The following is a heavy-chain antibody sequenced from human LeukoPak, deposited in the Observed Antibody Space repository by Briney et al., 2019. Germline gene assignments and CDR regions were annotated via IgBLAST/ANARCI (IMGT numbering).Heavy chain of an antibody. V-gene: IGHV4-4*07. J-gene: IGHJ4*02. D-gene: IGHD3-10*01. Sequence: SETLSLTCTVSGGSISSYYWSWIRQPAGKGLEWIGRIYTSGSTNHNPSLKSRVTMSVDTSKNQFSLKLSTGTAADTAVYYCAGWFGEFGRAYWGQGTLVTVSS. CDR1: GGSISSYY. CDR2: IYTSGST. CDR3: AGWFGEFGRAY.